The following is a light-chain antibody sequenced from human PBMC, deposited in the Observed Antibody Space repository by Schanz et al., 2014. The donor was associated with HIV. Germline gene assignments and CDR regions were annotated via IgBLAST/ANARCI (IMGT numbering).Light chain of an antibody. CDR2: GNS. J-gene: IGLJ3*02. Sequence: QSVLTQPPSVSGAPGQRVTISCTGSSSNIGAGYDVHWYQQLPGTAPKLLIHGNSNRPSGVPHRFSGSKSGTSASLAITGLQAEDEAHDYCQSYDSSLRASVFGGGTKLTVL. V-gene: IGLV1-40*01. CDR3: QSYDSSLRASV. CDR1: SSNIGAGYD.